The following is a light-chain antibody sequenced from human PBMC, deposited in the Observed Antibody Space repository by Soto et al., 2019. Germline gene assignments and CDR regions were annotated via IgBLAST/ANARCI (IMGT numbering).Light chain of an antibody. Sequence: KLISQCPATLSVSPWEIVTLSCRASQNIHNHMSWFLQKPGQTPRLLIYDAIIRAADVPARFSGSWSGTEFTLTINSLQSEDFAVYYCQQYDAWPLTFGGGTKVDI. CDR2: DAI. J-gene: IGKJ4*01. CDR1: QNIHNH. CDR3: QQYDAWPLT. V-gene: IGKV3-15*01.